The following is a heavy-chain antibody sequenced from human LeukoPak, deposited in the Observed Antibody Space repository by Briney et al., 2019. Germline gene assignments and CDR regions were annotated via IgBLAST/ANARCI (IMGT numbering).Heavy chain of an antibody. V-gene: IGHV4-59*01. CDR1: GGSISYYY. D-gene: IGHD4-17*01. J-gene: IGHJ6*02. CDR3: AREDPQTTVPEGMDV. CDR2: IYYSGTT. Sequence: SETLSLTCTVSGGSISYYYWSWIRQSPGKGLEWIGYIYYSGTTNYNPSLKSRVAISVDTSKNQFSLQLRSVTAADTAVYYCAREDPQTTVPEGMDVWGRGTTVTVSS.